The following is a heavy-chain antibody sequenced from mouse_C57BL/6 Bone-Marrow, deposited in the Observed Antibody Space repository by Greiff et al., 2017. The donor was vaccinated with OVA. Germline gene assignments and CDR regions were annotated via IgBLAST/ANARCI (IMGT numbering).Heavy chain of an antibody. J-gene: IGHJ2*01. CDR2: ISSGGSYT. CDR3: ARLLLN. CDR1: GFTFSSYG. Sequence: EVKLMESGGDLVKPGGSLKLSCAASGFTFSSYGMSWVRQTPDKRLEWFATISSGGSYTYYPDSVKGRFTISRDNAKNTLYLQMSSLKSEDTAMYYCARLLLNWGQGTTLTVSS. V-gene: IGHV5-6*01. D-gene: IGHD2-3*01.